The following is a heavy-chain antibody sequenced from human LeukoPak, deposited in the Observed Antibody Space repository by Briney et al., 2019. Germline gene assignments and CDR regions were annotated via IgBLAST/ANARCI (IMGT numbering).Heavy chain of an antibody. J-gene: IGHJ3*02. CDR2: IYPGDSDT. CDR3: ASRPYSGSYYNAFDI. D-gene: IGHD1-26*01. V-gene: IGHV5-51*01. Sequence: NPGESLKISCKGSGYSFTSYWIGWVRQMPGKGLEWMGIIYPGDSDTRYSPSFQGQVTISADKSISTAYLQWSSLKASDTAMYYCASRPYSGSYYNAFDIWGQGTMVTVSS. CDR1: GYSFTSYW.